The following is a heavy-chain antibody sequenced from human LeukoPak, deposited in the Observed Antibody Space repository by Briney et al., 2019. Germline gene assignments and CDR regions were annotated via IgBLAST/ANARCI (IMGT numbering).Heavy chain of an antibody. V-gene: IGHV3-21*01. Sequence: GGSLRLSCAASGFTFSSYTMNWVRQAPGKGLEWVSSITSSSSYIYYADSVKGRFTISRDNAKNSLYLHMNSLRAEDTAVYYCARHVVAVGFDYWGQGTLVTVSS. CDR2: ITSSSSYI. CDR1: GFTFSSYT. J-gene: IGHJ4*02. D-gene: IGHD3-22*01. CDR3: ARHVVAVGFDY.